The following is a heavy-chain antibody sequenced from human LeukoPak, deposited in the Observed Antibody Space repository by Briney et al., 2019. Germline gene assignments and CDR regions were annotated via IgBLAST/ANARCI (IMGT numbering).Heavy chain of an antibody. Sequence: NTSQTLSLTCTVSGGSISSGNYYWSWIRQPPGKGLEWIGYIFYLGNTYYTPSLKSRVTISVDTSKSQFSLKLSSVTAADTAVYYCARKYPDHWFDPWGQGTLVTVSS. D-gene: IGHD6-6*01. CDR2: IFYLGNT. CDR3: ARKYPDHWFDP. CDR1: GGSISSGNYY. J-gene: IGHJ5*02. V-gene: IGHV4-30-4*01.